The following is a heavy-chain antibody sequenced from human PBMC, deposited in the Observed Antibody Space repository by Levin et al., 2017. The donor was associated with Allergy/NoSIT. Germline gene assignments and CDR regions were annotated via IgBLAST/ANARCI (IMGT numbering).Heavy chain of an antibody. D-gene: IGHD2-15*01. Sequence: SETLSLTCSVSGASIRTGGYYWTWIRQHPGKGLEWIGSIYSSGSTFYNPSLKSRITISLDTSENQFSLKLTSVTAADTAVYYCGSRWGRTGVVGYWGQGTLVTVSS. CDR3: GSRWGRTGVVGY. J-gene: IGHJ4*02. V-gene: IGHV4-31*03. CDR2: IYSSGST. CDR1: GASIRTGGYY.